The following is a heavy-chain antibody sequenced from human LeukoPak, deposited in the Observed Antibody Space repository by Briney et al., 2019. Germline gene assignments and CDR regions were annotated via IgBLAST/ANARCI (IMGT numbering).Heavy chain of an antibody. Sequence: PSETLSLTCTVSGGSISSSSYYWGWIRQPPGKGLEWIGSIYYSGSTHYNPSLKSRVTISVDTSKNQFSLKLSSVTAADTAVYYCARHGTEGATGDNYWGQGTLVTVSS. CDR1: GGSISSSSYY. CDR2: IYYSGST. CDR3: ARHGTEGATGDNY. V-gene: IGHV4-39*01. J-gene: IGHJ4*02. D-gene: IGHD1-26*01.